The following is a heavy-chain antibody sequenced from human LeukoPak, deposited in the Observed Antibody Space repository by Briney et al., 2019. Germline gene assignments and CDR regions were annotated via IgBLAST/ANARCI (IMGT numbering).Heavy chain of an antibody. CDR3: ARRGSYSGGFDY. CDR2: INYSGST. J-gene: IGHJ4*02. Sequence: VSLRLSCAASGFTFSNYAMSWIRQPPGKGLEWIGYINYSGSTNYNPSLKNRVTISVDTSRNQFSLRLRSVTAADTAVYYCARRGSYSGGFDYWGQGTLVTVSS. D-gene: IGHD1-26*01. CDR1: GFTFSNYA. V-gene: IGHV4-59*08.